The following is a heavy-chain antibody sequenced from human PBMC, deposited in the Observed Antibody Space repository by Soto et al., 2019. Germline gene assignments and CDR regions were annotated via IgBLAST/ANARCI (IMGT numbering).Heavy chain of an antibody. D-gene: IGHD2-15*01. J-gene: IGHJ6*02. Sequence: QVQLVESGGGVVQPGGSLRLSCTTSGFTFNTYGMHWVRQAPGKGLEWVAIIWYDGRNKYYADSVRGRFIISRDNSKNTLYLQMNSLRAEDTALYYCARSDCTGAYCYSWPFNYGVDVWGQGTTVTVSS. CDR3: ARSDCTGAYCYSWPFNYGVDV. CDR1: GFTFNTYG. V-gene: IGHV3-33*08. CDR2: IWYDGRNK.